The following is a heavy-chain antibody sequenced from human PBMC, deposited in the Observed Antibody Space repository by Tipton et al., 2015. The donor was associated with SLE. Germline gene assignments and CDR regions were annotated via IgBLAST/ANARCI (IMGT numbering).Heavy chain of an antibody. D-gene: IGHD1-7*01. CDR2: IYYSGST. Sequence: TLSLTCTVSGGSMTSFYWRWIRQPPGKGLEDIGYIYYSGSTNYDPSLKSRVTISIDRSGSQFSLSLTSVTAADTAVYYCARMPPGGWNYYFDYWGQGTPVTVSS. V-gene: IGHV4-59*01. CDR3: ARMPPGGWNYYFDY. J-gene: IGHJ4*02. CDR1: GGSMTSFY.